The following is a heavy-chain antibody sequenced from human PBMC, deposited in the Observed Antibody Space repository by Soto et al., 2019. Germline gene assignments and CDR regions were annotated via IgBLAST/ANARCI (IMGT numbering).Heavy chain of an antibody. Sequence: APVKVSCKASGYTITSHGISWVRQAPGQGLEWMGWISAYNGNTNYTQNRHGSVTLTTETPTSTAYMELRSLRADSTAVYYCSRVGYCSGGSCYSTDGHGDYLPPPYYYYMDFWGKGTTVTVSS. J-gene: IGHJ6*03. D-gene: IGHD2-15*01. CDR2: ISAYNGNT. CDR3: SRVGYCSGGSCYSTDGHGDYLPPPYYYYMDF. V-gene: IGHV1-18*01. CDR1: GYTITSHG.